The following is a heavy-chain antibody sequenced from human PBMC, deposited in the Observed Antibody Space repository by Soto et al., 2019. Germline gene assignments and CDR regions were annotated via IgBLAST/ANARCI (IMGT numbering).Heavy chain of an antibody. D-gene: IGHD3-3*01. J-gene: IGHJ6*02. Sequence: SVKVSCKASGGTFSSYAISWVRQAPGQGLEWMGGIIPIFGTANYAQKFQGRVTITADESTSTAYMELSSLRSEDTAVYYCAGFWSGYQNRYYYGMDVWGQGTMVTVSS. CDR1: GGTFSSYA. V-gene: IGHV1-69*13. CDR2: IIPIFGTA. CDR3: AGFWSGYQNRYYYGMDV.